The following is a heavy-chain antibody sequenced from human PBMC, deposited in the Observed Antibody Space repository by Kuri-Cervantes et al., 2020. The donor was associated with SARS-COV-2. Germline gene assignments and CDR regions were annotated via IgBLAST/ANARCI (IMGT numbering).Heavy chain of an antibody. CDR1: GGSFSGYY. D-gene: IGHD6-13*01. CDR2: INHSGST. J-gene: IGHJ6*02. CDR3: ARDRDLAGGMDV. V-gene: IGHV4-34*01. Sequence: SETLSLTCAVYGGSFSGYYWSWIRQPPGKGLEWIGEINHSGSTNYNPSLKSRVTISVDTSKNQFSRKLSSVTAADTAVYYCARDRDLAGGMDVWGQGTTVTVSS.